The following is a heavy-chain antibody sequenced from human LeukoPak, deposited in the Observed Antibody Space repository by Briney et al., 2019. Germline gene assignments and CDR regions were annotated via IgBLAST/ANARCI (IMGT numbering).Heavy chain of an antibody. CDR3: VREGEGDLLLLDY. J-gene: IGHJ4*02. Sequence: PGGSLRLSCAASGFTFSSYEMNWVRQAPGKGLEWVSGINWNGGSTGYADSVKGRFTISRDNAKNSLYLQMNSLRAEDTALYYCVREGEGDLLLLDYWGQGTLVTVSS. CDR2: INWNGGST. V-gene: IGHV3-20*04. D-gene: IGHD1-26*01. CDR1: GFTFSSYE.